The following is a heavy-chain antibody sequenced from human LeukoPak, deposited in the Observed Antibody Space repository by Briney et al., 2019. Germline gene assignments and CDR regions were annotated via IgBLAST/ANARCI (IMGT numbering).Heavy chain of an antibody. CDR2: IQRKTDGGTT. J-gene: IGHJ4*02. D-gene: IGHD5-12*01. V-gene: IGHV3-15*01. Sequence: GGSLRLSCTASGFTFTNAWMSWVRQAAGKGMEWVGRIQRKTDGGTTDYAAPVKGRFTISRDDSKNTLYLQMTSLKTEDTAVYYCTTENIVATIGDFWGQGTLVTVSS. CDR3: TTENIVATIGDF. CDR1: GFTFTNAW.